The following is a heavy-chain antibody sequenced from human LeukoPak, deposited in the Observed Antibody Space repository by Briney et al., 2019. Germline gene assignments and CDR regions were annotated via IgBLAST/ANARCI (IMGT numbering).Heavy chain of an antibody. CDR2: IIPILGIA. J-gene: IGHJ6*03. V-gene: IGHV1-69*04. CDR1: GGTFSSYA. D-gene: IGHD3-22*01. CDR3: ARAYYDSSGYYRPLRNYYYYYYMDV. Sequence: ASVKVSCKASGGTFSSYAISWVRQAPGQGLEWMGRIIPILGIANYAQKFQGRVTITTDESTSTAYMELSSLRSEDTAVYYCARAYYDSSGYYRPLRNYYYYYYMDVWGKGTTVTVSS.